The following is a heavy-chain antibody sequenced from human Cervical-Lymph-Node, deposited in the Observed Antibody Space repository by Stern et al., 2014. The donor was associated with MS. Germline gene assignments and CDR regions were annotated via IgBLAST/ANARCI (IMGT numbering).Heavy chain of an antibody. Sequence: VQLLESGAEVKKPGASVKVSCKASGYTFTSYGISWVRQAPGQGLEWMGGISAYNGNTNYAQKLQGRVTMTTDTSTSTAYMELRSLRSDDTAVYYCARVLGGASAAAGLNWFDPWGQGTLVTVSS. J-gene: IGHJ5*02. V-gene: IGHV1-18*01. CDR3: ARVLGGASAAAGLNWFDP. CDR1: GYTFTSYG. D-gene: IGHD6-13*01. CDR2: ISAYNGNT.